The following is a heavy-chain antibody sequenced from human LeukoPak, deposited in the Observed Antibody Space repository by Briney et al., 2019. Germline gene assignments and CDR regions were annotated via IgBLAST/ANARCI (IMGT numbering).Heavy chain of an antibody. V-gene: IGHV4-38-2*01. J-gene: IGHJ6*03. CDR2: VFHSGST. D-gene: IGHD2-2*01. CDR1: GYSISSGYY. Sequence: PSETLSLTCAVSGYSISSGYYWGWIRQPPGKGLEWIGSVFHSGSTYYNPSLKSRVTISVDTSKNQFSLKLSSVTAADTAVYYCARQYCSSTSCYYYYYHMDAWGKGTPVTVSS. CDR3: ARQYCSSTSCYYYYYHMDA.